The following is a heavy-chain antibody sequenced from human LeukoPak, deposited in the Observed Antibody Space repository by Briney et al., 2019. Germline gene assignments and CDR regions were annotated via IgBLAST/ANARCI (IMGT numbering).Heavy chain of an antibody. CDR2: INHSGST. CDR3: AGGRRSGARRGNWFDP. D-gene: IGHD6-6*01. Sequence: SETLSLTCAVYGGSFSGYYWSWIRQPPGKGLEWIGEINHSGSTNYNPSLKSRVTISVDTSKNQFSLQLSSVTAADTAVYYCAGGRRSGARRGNWFDPWGQGTLVTVSS. J-gene: IGHJ5*02. V-gene: IGHV4-34*01. CDR1: GGSFSGYY.